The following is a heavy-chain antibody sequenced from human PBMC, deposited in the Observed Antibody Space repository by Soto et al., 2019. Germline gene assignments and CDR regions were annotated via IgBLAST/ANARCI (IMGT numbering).Heavy chain of an antibody. CDR3: ARGLTCGSCYHF. V-gene: IGHV1-8*01. J-gene: IGHJ4*02. Sequence: ASVKVSCKASGYTFTNHDINWVRQATGQGLEWMGWMNPNSGNTGYAQKFQGRVTMTRDTSTSTAYMELSSLNSEDTAVYYCARGLTCGSCYHFWGQGTLVTVSS. CDR1: GYTFTNHD. CDR2: MNPNSGNT. D-gene: IGHD2-15*01.